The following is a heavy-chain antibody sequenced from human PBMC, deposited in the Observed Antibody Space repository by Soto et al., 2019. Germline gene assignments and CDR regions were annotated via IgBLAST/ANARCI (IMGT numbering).Heavy chain of an antibody. Sequence: GGSLRLSCAASGFTFSSYAMSWVRQAPGKGLEWVSAMSGSGGSTYYADSVKGRFTISRDKAKNTLYLQMNSLRAEDAAVYLCSKDGAGQGEWYAFDIWGQGTMVTVSS. CDR3: SKDGAGQGEWYAFDI. CDR1: GFTFSSYA. CDR2: MSGSGGST. D-gene: IGHD3-3*01. V-gene: IGHV3-23*01. J-gene: IGHJ3*02.